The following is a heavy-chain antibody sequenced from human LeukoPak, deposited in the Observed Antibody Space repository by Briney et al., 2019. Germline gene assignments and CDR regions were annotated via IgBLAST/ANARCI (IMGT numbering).Heavy chain of an antibody. J-gene: IGHJ6*04. Sequence: SETLSLTCTVSGGSVSSGSYYWSWIRQPPGKGLEWIGYIYYSGSTNYNPSLKSRVTISVDTSKNQFSLKLSSVTAADTAVYYCAREMLQWELLTGLHYYGMDVWGEGTTVTVSS. D-gene: IGHD1-26*01. V-gene: IGHV4-61*01. CDR1: GGSVSSGSYY. CDR3: AREMLQWELLTGLHYYGMDV. CDR2: IYYSGST.